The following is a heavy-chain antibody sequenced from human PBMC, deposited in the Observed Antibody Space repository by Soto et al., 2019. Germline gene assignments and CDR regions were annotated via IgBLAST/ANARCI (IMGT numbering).Heavy chain of an antibody. CDR2: INAGNGNT. Sequence: QVQLVQSGAEVKKPGASVKVSCKASGYTFTSYAMHWVRQAPGQRLEWMGGINAGNGNTKYSQKFQGRVTITRDTSASTAYMELSSLRSEDTAVYYCARGDCSSTSCYVGFDWFDPWGQGTLVTVSS. V-gene: IGHV1-3*01. D-gene: IGHD2-2*01. CDR1: GYTFTSYA. J-gene: IGHJ5*02. CDR3: ARGDCSSTSCYVGFDWFDP.